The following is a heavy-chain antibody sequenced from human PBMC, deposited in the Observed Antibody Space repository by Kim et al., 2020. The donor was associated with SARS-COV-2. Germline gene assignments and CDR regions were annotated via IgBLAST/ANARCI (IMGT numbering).Heavy chain of an antibody. V-gene: IGHV4-34*01. Sequence: SETLSLTCAVYGGSFSGYYWSWIRQPPGKVLDWIGEINHSGSTNYNPSLKSRVTISVDTSKNQFSLKLSSVTAADTTVYYCARNRAGGPKNWLPKKYYFDYWGQGTLVTGSS. D-gene: IGHD5-12*01. J-gene: IGHJ4*02. CDR1: GGSFSGYY. CDR3: ARNRAGGPKNWLPKKYYFDY. CDR2: INHSGST.